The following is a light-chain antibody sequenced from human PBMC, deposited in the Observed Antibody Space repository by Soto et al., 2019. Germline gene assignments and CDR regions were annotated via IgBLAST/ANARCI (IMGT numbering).Light chain of an antibody. CDR3: QKYNSAPLT. CDR1: QGIAPY. J-gene: IGKJ4*01. V-gene: IGKV1-27*01. CDR2: ATS. Sequence: DVQMTQSPSSLSAFVGDRVTITCRASQGIAPYLAWFQQKPGKVPKLLIYATSTLQSGVPSRFSGSGSGTDFTLTINSLQPDDVGTYYCQKYNSAPLTFGEGTKVEIK.